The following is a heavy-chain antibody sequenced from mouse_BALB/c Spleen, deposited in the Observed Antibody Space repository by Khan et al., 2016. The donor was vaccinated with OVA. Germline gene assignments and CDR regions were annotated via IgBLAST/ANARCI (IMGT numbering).Heavy chain of an antibody. V-gene: IGHV14-3*02. D-gene: IGHD1-2*01. CDR3: ARSGGFYYGYY. CDR2: IDPANGNI. CDR1: GFNIKDTY. Sequence: VQLQQSGAELVKPGASVKLSCTASGFNIKDTYMHWVKQRPEQGLEWIGRIDPANGNIKYDPKFQGKATITAHTSSNTAYLPLSRLTSEDTSVFYCARSGGFYYGYYWGQGTTLTVSS. J-gene: IGHJ2*01.